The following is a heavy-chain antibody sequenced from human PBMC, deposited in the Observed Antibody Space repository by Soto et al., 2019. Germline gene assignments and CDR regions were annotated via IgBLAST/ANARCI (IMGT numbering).Heavy chain of an antibody. D-gene: IGHD2-8*01. CDR3: ATDVGYCTNGVCYPGWKASDI. V-gene: IGHV3-21*01. Sequence: GSLRLSCAASGFTFSSYSMNWVRQAPGKGLEWVSSISSSSSYIYYADSVKGRFTIPRDNDTNSLYLQMNSLRAEDTAVYYCATDVGYCTNGVCYPGWKASDIWGKVTMVTDSS. CDR1: GFTFSSYS. J-gene: IGHJ3*02. CDR2: ISSSSSYI.